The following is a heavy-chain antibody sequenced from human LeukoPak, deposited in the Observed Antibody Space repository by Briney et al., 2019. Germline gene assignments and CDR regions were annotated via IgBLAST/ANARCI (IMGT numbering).Heavy chain of an antibody. CDR3: ARGGVRFIAAAVNNWFDP. CDR2: VSTDSTYT. V-gene: IGHV3-11*05. D-gene: IGHD6-13*01. CDR1: GFTFSDYY. J-gene: IGHJ5*02. Sequence: GGSLRLSCTASGFTFSDYYMTWIRQAPGKGLEWLSYVSTDSTYTNYADSVKGRFTISRDNAKSSLYLQLNSLTAEDTAVYYCARGGVRFIAAAVNNWFDPWGQGTLVTVSS.